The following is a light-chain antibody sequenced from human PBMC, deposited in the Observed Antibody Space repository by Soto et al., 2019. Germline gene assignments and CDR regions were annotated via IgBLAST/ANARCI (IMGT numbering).Light chain of an antibody. CDR3: QRYGRSQWT. CDR2: GSS. J-gene: IGKJ1*01. Sequence: VFTQSPGPLSLSPGRKASLSRRASQSTNYLTWYQQKTGQGPRPLIYGSSTRAPGTPDRFSASGSGTDFTLTINTLEPEDFAVYFCQRYGRSQWTFGQGTKVE. CDR1: QSTNY. V-gene: IGKV3-20*01.